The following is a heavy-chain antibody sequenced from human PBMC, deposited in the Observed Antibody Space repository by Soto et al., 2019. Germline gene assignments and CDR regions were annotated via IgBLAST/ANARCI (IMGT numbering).Heavy chain of an antibody. CDR1: GGTFSSHS. Sequence: QVQLVQSGAEVKKPGSSVKVSCKVSGGTFSSHSINWVRQAPGQGPEWMGGIIPIFGTENYAQKFQGRVTITADEDTSTACMELSSLTSEDTAIYYCSTSVYCSTTSCYYYYGLDVWGQGTTVIVSS. J-gene: IGHJ6*02. D-gene: IGHD2-2*01. CDR3: STSVYCSTTSCYYYYGLDV. CDR2: IIPIFGTE. V-gene: IGHV1-69*01.